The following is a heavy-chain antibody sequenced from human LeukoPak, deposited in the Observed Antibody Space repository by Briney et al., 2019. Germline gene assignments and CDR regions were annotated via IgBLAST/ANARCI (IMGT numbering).Heavy chain of an antibody. J-gene: IGHJ6*02. V-gene: IGHV3-9*01. CDR1: GFTVSSNY. CDR2: ISWNSGSI. D-gene: IGHD5-18*01. CDR3: AKDSGYSYGTTFYYYYGMDV. Sequence: PGGSLRLSCAASGFTVSSNYMSWVRQAPGKGLEWVSGISWNSGSIGYADSVKGRLTISRDNAKNSLYLQMNSLRAEDTALYYCAKDSGYSYGTTFYYYYGMDVWGQGTTVTVSS.